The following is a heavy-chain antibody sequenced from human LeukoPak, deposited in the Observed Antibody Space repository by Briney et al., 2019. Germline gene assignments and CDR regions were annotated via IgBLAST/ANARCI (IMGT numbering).Heavy chain of an antibody. CDR3: TRDETYTSDWQSNHYFYYMDV. CDR1: GYSISSGYY. V-gene: IGHV4-38-2*02. CDR2: IYYSGST. Sequence: SETLSLTCTVSGYSISSGYYWGWIRQPPGKGLEWIGSIYYSGSTYYNPSLKSRVTISVDTSKNQFSLRLRSVTAADTAVYYCTRDETYTSDWQSNHYFYYMDVWGKGTTVTVSS. J-gene: IGHJ6*03. D-gene: IGHD6-19*01.